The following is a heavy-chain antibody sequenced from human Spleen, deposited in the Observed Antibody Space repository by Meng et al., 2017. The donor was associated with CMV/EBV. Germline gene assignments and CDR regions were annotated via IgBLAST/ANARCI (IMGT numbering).Heavy chain of an antibody. CDR3: AREVAATMGNWFDP. Sequence: SETLSLTCTVSGGSISSSSYYWGWIRQPPGKGLEWIGSIYYSGSTYYNPSLKSRVTISVDTSKNQFSLKLSSVTAADTAVYYCAREVAATMGNWFDPWGQGTPVTVSS. CDR2: IYYSGST. J-gene: IGHJ5*02. CDR1: GGSISSSSYY. V-gene: IGHV4-39*07. D-gene: IGHD5-12*01.